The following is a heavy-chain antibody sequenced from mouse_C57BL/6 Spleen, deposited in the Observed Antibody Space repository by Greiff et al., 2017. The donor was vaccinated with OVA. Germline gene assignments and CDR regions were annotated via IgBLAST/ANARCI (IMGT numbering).Heavy chain of an antibody. V-gene: IGHV5-17*01. Sequence: DVQLVESGGGLVKPGGSLKLSCAASGFTFSDYGMHWVRQAPEKGLEWVAYISSGSSTTYYADTVKGRFTISRDNAKNTLFLQMTRLRSEDTAMYYCARGLREAWFAYWGQGTLVTVSA. CDR1: GFTFSDYG. D-gene: IGHD2-2*01. J-gene: IGHJ3*01. CDR3: ARGLREAWFAY. CDR2: ISSGSSTT.